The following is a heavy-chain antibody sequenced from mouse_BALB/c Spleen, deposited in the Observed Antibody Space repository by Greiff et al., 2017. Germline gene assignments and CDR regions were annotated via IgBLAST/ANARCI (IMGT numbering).Heavy chain of an antibody. CDR2: IWRGGST. Sequence: QVQLQQSGPSLVQPSQSLSITCTVSGFSLTSYGVHWVRQSPGKGLEWLGVIWRGGSTDYNAAFMSRLSITKDNSKSQVFFKMISLQADDTAIYYCAQLGEVRRYCDGWGAGTTVTVSS. CDR3: AQLGEVRRYCDG. D-gene: IGHD2-14*01. CDR1: GFSLTSYG. J-gene: IGHJ1*01. V-gene: IGHV2-5-1*01.